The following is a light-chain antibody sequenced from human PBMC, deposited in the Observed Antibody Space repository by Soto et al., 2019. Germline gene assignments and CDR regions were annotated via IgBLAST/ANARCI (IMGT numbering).Light chain of an antibody. J-gene: IGKJ1*01. CDR1: QSVSSD. CDR3: QQYNNWPTWT. V-gene: IGKV3-15*01. Sequence: EIVMTQSPGTRAVSRGERVTLSCRASQSVSSDLAWYQQKPGQAPRLLIYGASTRATGIPARFSGSGSETEFTLTISSLQADDSAVYFCQQYNNWPTWTFGQGTKVDIK. CDR2: GAS.